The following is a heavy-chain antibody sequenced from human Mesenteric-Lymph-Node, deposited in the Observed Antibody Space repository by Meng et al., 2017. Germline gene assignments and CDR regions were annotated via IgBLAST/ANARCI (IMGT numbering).Heavy chain of an antibody. J-gene: IGHJ4*02. CDR2: VYHNGVT. V-gene: IGHV4-34*02. D-gene: IGHD3-10*01. Sequence: HVQLKQWGADVLNPSETLSITCAVYGGSLSGYYWSWIRQPPGKGLEWMGEVYHNGVTKYSPSLRSRVVISIDTSKNQFSLNLRSVSAADTAMYYCARGGATPMIIKYWGPGTLVTVSS. CDR3: ARGGATPMIIKY. CDR1: GGSLSGYY.